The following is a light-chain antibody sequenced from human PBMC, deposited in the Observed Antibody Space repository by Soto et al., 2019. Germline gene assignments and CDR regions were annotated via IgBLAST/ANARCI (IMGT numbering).Light chain of an antibody. CDR1: QGISNS. V-gene: IGKV1-27*01. CDR3: QRYNSAST. Sequence: DIQMTQSPSSLSASVGDRVTITCRASQGISNSLAWYQQKPGKVPELLIYAASTLQSGVPPRFSGSGSGTDFSLTITRLQPEDVATYYCQRYNSASTFGPGTKVEIK. J-gene: IGKJ1*01. CDR2: AAS.